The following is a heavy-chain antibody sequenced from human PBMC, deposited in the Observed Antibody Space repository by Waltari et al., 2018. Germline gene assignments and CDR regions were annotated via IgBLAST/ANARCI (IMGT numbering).Heavy chain of an antibody. CDR3: ARTTGVGYWYFDL. V-gene: IGHV1-24*01. CDR2: FDPEDGET. D-gene: IGHD1-1*01. Sequence: QVQLVQSGAEVKKPGASVKVSCKVSGYTLTELSMHWVRQAPGKGLEWMGGFDPEDGETIYAQKFQGRVTMTADESTSTAYMELSSLRSEDTAVYYCARTTGVGYWYFDLWGRGTLVTVSS. CDR1: GYTLTELS. J-gene: IGHJ2*01.